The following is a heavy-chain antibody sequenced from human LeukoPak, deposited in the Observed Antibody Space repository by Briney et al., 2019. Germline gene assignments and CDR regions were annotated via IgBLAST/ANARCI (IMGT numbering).Heavy chain of an antibody. Sequence: PSETLSLTCAVYGGSFSGYYWTWIRQPPGKGLEWIGEINHSGSTNYNPSLESRVTMSVDTSMNQFSLRLNSVTAADTAVYYCARAYGSGSYHSNWFESWGQGTLVIVSS. CDR1: GGSFSGYY. CDR3: ARAYGSGSYHSNWFES. V-gene: IGHV4-34*01. CDR2: INHSGST. D-gene: IGHD3-10*01. J-gene: IGHJ5*01.